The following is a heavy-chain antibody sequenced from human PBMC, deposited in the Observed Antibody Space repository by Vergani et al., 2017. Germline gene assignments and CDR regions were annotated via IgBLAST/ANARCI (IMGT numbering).Heavy chain of an antibody. Sequence: EVQLLESGGGLVQPGGSLRLSCTASGFTFSSYAMSWVRQAPGKGLEWVSAISGSGGSTYYADSVKGRFTISRDNSKNTLYLQMNSLRAEDTALYYCAKDIDALFSYGMDVWGQGTTVTVSS. CDR2: ISGSGGST. CDR3: AKDIDALFSYGMDV. D-gene: IGHD2-15*01. J-gene: IGHJ6*02. CDR1: GFTFSSYA. V-gene: IGHV3-23*01.